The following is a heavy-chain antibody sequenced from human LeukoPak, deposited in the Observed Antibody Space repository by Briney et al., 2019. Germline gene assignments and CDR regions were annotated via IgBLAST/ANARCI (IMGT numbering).Heavy chain of an antibody. CDR1: GGSISSYY. D-gene: IGHD3-22*01. CDR2: IYYSGST. V-gene: IGHV4-59*01. J-gene: IGHJ4*02. Sequence: SETLSLTCTVSGGSISSYYWSWIRQPPGKGLEWIGYIYYSGSTNYNPSLKSRVTISVDTSKNQSSLKLSSVTAADTAVYYCARNSAYYYDSSGRGYFDYWGQGTLVTVSS. CDR3: ARNSAYYYDSSGRGYFDY.